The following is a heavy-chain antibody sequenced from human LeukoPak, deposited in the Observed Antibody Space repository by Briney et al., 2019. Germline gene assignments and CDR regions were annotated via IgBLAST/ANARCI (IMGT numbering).Heavy chain of an antibody. J-gene: IGHJ4*02. D-gene: IGHD5-12*01. CDR1: GFTFSSYS. CDR3: ARDRSGYDYKFGY. Sequence: PGGSLRLSCAASGFTFSSYSMNWVRQAPGKGLEWVSSISSSSSYIYYADSVKGRFTISRDNAKNSLYLQMNSLRAEDTAVYYCARDRSGYDYKFGYWGQGTLVTVSS. V-gene: IGHV3-21*01. CDR2: ISSSSSYI.